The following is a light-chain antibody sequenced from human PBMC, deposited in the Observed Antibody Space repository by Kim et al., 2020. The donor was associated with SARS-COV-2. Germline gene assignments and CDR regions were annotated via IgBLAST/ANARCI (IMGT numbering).Light chain of an antibody. CDR1: QSVSEF. Sequence: ASIGDRVTITCRASQSVSEFLNWYQQKPGKAPKLLIHSESSLQSGVPSRFSGSGSGTDFTLTISSLQREDVATYYCQQSYKTPRTFGQGTKVDIK. CDR2: SES. CDR3: QQSYKTPRT. J-gene: IGKJ1*01. V-gene: IGKV1-39*01.